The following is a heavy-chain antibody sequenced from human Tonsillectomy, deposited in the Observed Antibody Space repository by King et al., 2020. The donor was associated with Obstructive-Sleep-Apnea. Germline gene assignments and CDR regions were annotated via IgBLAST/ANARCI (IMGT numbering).Heavy chain of an antibody. Sequence: VQLQESGPGLVKPSQTLSLTCTVSGDSISSGGYDWTWIRQHPVKGLDWIGYIHYSATTYYNTSLKSRVTTSLDTSKNQFSLRLSSVTAADTAVYYCARAGLLQNWFDPWGQGTLVTVSS. D-gene: IGHD5-24*01. V-gene: IGHV4-31*03. CDR3: ARAGLLQNWFDP. CDR1: GDSISSGGYD. J-gene: IGHJ5*02. CDR2: IHYSATT.